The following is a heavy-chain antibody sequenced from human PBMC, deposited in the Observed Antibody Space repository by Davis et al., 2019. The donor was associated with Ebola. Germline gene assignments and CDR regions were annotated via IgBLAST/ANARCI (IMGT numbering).Heavy chain of an antibody. CDR1: GFTFRTYS. CDR3: AKDAPGRITFGGIVDY. J-gene: IGHJ4*02. V-gene: IGHV3-21*04. D-gene: IGHD3-16*01. Sequence: GESLKISCAASGFTFRTYSMNWVRQAPGKGLEWVSYISGNMAEIYYADSVKGRFTISRDNSKNTVYLQMNRLRAEDTATYYCAKDAPGRITFGGIVDYWGQGTLVTVSS. CDR2: ISGNMAEI.